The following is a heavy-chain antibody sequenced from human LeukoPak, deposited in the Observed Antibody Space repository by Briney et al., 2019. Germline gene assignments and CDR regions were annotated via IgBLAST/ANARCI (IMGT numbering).Heavy chain of an antibody. V-gene: IGHV1-8*01. CDR2: MNPNSGNT. Sequence: GASVKVSCKASGYTFTSYVINWVRQATGQGLEWMGWMNPNSGNTGYAQKFQGRVTMTRNTSISTAYMELSSLRSEDTAVYYCARGAAGRYSSSNHFDPWGQGTLVTVSS. J-gene: IGHJ5*02. D-gene: IGHD6-13*01. CDR1: GYTFTSYV. CDR3: ARGAAGRYSSSNHFDP.